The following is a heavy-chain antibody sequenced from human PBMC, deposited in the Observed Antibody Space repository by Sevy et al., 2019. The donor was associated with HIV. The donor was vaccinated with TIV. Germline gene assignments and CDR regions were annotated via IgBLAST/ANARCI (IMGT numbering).Heavy chain of an antibody. CDR3: VRDSFPGGARGHLHNSFDP. CDR1: GFTFVTYG. CDR2: ISYDGTNK. Sequence: GGSLRLSCAASGFTFVTYGMHWVRQAPGKGLEWVAAISYDGTNKFYTDSVQGRFTISRGDAESTLHLQMDSLRPDDAAIYYCVRDSFPGGARGHLHNSFDPWGQGTLVTVSS. J-gene: IGHJ5*02. V-gene: IGHV3-30*03. D-gene: IGHD3-10*01.